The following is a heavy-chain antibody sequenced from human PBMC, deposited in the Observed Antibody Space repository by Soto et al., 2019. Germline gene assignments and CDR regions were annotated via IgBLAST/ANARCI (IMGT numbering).Heavy chain of an antibody. CDR2: IYYSGST. Sequence: SETLSLTCTVSGGSIRSGGYCWSWIRQHPGKGLEWIGYIYYSGSTYYNPSLKSRVTISVDTSKNQFSLKLSSVTAADTAVYYCARVFGATPGASYFGVDVWGQGTKVTV. CDR1: GGSIRSGGYC. CDR3: ARVFGATPGASYFGVDV. J-gene: IGHJ6*02. D-gene: IGHD3-10*01. V-gene: IGHV4-31*03.